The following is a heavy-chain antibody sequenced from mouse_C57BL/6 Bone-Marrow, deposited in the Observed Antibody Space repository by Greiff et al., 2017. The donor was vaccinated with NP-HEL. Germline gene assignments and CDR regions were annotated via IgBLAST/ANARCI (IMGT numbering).Heavy chain of an antibody. D-gene: IGHD2-4*01. CDR1: GYSITSGYY. Sequence: EESGPGLVIPSQSLSLTCSVTGYSITSGYYWNWIRQFPGNKLAWMGYISYDGSNNYNPSLKNRISITRDTSKNQFFLKLNSVTTEDTATYYCAREDYYDQYYFDYWGQGTTLTVSS. J-gene: IGHJ2*01. CDR3: AREDYYDQYYFDY. V-gene: IGHV3-6*01. CDR2: ISYDGSN.